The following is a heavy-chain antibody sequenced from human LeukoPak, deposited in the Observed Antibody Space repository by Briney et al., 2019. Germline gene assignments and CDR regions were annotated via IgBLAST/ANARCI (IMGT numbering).Heavy chain of an antibody. CDR3: ASRGGSSWFDY. J-gene: IGHJ4*02. Sequence: GGSLRLSCAASRLTLSSKYMSWVRQAPGKGLEWVSFLYSVGTTYYADSVKGRFTIFRHNSENTLYLQMNSLRAEDTAVYYCASRGGSSWFDYWGQGTLVAVSS. CDR2: LYSVGTT. D-gene: IGHD6-13*01. CDR1: RLTLSSKY. V-gene: IGHV3-53*04.